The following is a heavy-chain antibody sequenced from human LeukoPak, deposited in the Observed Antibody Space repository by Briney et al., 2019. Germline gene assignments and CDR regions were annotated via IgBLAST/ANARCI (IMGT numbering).Heavy chain of an antibody. CDR2: IYPGDSDT. Sequence: GESLKISCKGSGYSFTSYWIGWVRQMPGKGPEWMGIIYPGDSDTRYSPSFQGQVTISADKSISTAYLQWSSLKASDTAMYYCARRTAAAGTRGNWFDPWGQGTLVTVSS. J-gene: IGHJ5*02. D-gene: IGHD6-13*01. CDR3: ARRTAAAGTRGNWFDP. V-gene: IGHV5-51*01. CDR1: GYSFTSYW.